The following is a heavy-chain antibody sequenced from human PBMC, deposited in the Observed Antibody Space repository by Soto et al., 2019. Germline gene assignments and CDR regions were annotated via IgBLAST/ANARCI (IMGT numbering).Heavy chain of an antibody. CDR2: IYYSGIT. Sequence: SETLSLTCTVSGGSISSGVYYWIWIRQHPGKVLEWIGYIYYSGITYYNPSLKSRVTISVDTSKNQFSLKLSSVTAADTAVYYCARDWRGGAAAGLFDYWGQGTLVTV. J-gene: IGHJ4*02. V-gene: IGHV4-31*03. D-gene: IGHD6-13*01. CDR1: GGSISSGVYY. CDR3: ARDWRGGAAAGLFDY.